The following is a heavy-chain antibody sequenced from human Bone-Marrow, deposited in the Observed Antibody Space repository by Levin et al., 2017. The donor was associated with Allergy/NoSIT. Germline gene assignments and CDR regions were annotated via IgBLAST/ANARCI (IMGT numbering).Heavy chain of an antibody. V-gene: IGHV3-21*01. CDR2: ISSRSTTV. Sequence: GALKISCAASGFNFSSYTINWVRQPPGKGLEWVSSISSRSTTVTHADSVEGRFTVSRDNAKYSVFLQMNSLRVEDTAVYYCARVIRYGEYYSYYYVMDVWGQGTTVTVSS. CDR3: ARVIRYGEYYSYYYVMDV. CDR1: GFNFSSYT. D-gene: IGHD4-17*01. J-gene: IGHJ6*02.